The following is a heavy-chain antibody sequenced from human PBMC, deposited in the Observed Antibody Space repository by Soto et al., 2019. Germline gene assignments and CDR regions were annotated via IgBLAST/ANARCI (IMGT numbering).Heavy chain of an antibody. D-gene: IGHD3-10*01. Sequence: QVQLQESGPGLVKPSQTLSLTCTVSGGSISSGGYYWSWIRQHPGKGLEWIGHIYYSGSTYYNPSLKSRVTISVDTSKNQFSLKLSSVTAADTAVYYCARDPIIEGYYYYGMDVWGQGTTVTVSS. J-gene: IGHJ6*02. V-gene: IGHV4-31*03. CDR1: GGSISSGGYY. CDR2: IYYSGST. CDR3: ARDPIIEGYYYYGMDV.